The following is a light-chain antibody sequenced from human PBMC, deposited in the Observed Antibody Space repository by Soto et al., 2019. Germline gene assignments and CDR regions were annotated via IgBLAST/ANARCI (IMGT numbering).Light chain of an antibody. J-gene: IGKJ1*01. CDR3: QQYSNWPPWT. CDR2: RAS. CDR1: QSLSGN. Sequence: EIVLTQSPGTLSLSPAERATLSCRVSQSLSGNLAWYQQKPGQAPRLLLFRASTRATGVPARFSGSGSGTEFTLTISGLQSEDFAVYYCQQYSNWPPWTFGPGTKVDIK. V-gene: IGKV3-15*01.